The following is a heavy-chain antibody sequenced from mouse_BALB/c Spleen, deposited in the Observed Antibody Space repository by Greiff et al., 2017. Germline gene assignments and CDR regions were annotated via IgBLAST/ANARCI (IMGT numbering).Heavy chain of an antibody. Sequence: VKLMESGPGLVAPSQSLSITCTVSGFSLTSYGVHWVRQPPGKGLEWLGVIWAGGSTNYNSALMSRLSISKDNSKSQVFLKMSSLQTDDTAMYYCARGRSYAMDYWGQGTSVTVSS. J-gene: IGHJ4*01. V-gene: IGHV2-9*02. CDR2: IWAGGST. CDR1: GFSLTSYG. CDR3: ARGRSYAMDY.